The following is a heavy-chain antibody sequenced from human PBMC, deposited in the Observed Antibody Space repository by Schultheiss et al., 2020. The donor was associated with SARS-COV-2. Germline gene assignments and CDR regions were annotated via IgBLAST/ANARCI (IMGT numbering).Heavy chain of an antibody. CDR1: GFTFSSYG. D-gene: IGHD3-22*01. CDR2: ISSSSNYI. V-gene: IGHV3-21*01. Sequence: GESLKISCAASGFTFSSYGMHWVRQAPGKGLEWVSSISSSSNYIYYADSVKGRFTISIDNSKNTLYLQMNSLRAEDTAVYYCAKRGYDSSGYYSDWYFDLWGRGTLVTVSS. J-gene: IGHJ2*01. CDR3: AKRGYDSSGYYSDWYFDL.